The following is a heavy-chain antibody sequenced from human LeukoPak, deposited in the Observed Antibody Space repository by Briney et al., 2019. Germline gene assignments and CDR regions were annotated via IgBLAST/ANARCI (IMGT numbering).Heavy chain of an antibody. CDR2: IYTSGST. J-gene: IGHJ6*02. D-gene: IGHD4-17*01. V-gene: IGHV4-4*07. CDR3: ASTPFPTVTTPYGMDV. Sequence: SETLSLTCTVSGGSISNFYWSWIRQPAGKGLEWIGRIYTSGSTNYNPSLKSRVTMSVDTSKNQFSLKLSSVTAADTAVYYCASTPFPTVTTPYGMDVWGQGTTVTVSS. CDR1: GGSISNFY.